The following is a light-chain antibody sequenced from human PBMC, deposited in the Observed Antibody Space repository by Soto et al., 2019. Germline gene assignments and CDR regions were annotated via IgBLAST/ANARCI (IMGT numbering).Light chain of an antibody. Sequence: EVVLTQFPGTLSLSPGERATLSCRASQTITGTYLAWYQQKPGQAPRLLIHGASTRATGIPDRFSGGGTGTDFNLNISRVEPEDLAMYYCQQYGRSKRWTFXQGTKVDIK. CDR1: QTITGTY. CDR2: GAS. V-gene: IGKV3-20*01. CDR3: QQYGRSKRWT. J-gene: IGKJ1*01.